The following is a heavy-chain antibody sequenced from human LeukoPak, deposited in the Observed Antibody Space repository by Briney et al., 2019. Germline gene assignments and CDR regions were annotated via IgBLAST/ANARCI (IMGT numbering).Heavy chain of an antibody. J-gene: IGHJ4*02. CDR1: GGSISSYY. V-gene: IGHV4-59*01. Sequence: SETLSLTCTVSGGSISSYYWSWIRQPPGKGLEWIGYIYYSGSTNYNPSLKSRVTISVDTSKNQFSLKLSSVTAADTAVYYCASQDILGLHFDYWGQGTLVTVSS. CDR2: IYYSGST. CDR3: ASQDILGLHFDY. D-gene: IGHD5-12*01.